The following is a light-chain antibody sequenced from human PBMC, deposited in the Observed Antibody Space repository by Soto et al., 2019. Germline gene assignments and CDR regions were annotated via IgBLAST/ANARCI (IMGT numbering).Light chain of an antibody. V-gene: IGLV1-40*01. CDR3: QSYDSRVRVV. CDR2: GNS. CDR1: SSNIGAGYN. J-gene: IGLJ2*01. Sequence: QSVLTQPPSVSEAPGQRVTISCTGSSSNIGAGYNVHWYQQLPGTAPKLLIYGNSNRPSGVPDRFSGSKSGTSASLAITGLQAEDEADYYCQSYDSRVRVVFRGGTKVTVL.